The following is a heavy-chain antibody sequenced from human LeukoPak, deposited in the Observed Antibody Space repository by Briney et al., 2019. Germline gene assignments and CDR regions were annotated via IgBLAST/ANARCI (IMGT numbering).Heavy chain of an antibody. CDR2: INHSGST. J-gene: IGHJ4*02. D-gene: IGHD6-19*01. CDR3: ARGLVVRWYSSGWYFDY. CDR1: DGSFSGYY. V-gene: IGHV4-34*01. Sequence: PSETLSLTCAVYDGSFSGYYWSWIRQPPGKGLEWIGEINHSGSTNYNPSLKSRVTISVDTSKNQFSLKLSSVTAADTAVYYCARGLVVRWYSSGWYFDYWGQGTLVTVSS.